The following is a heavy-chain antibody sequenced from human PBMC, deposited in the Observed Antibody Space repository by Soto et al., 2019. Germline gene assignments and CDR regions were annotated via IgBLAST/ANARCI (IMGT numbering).Heavy chain of an antibody. V-gene: IGHV1-18*01. CDR3: ARMGDVPYYYYGMDV. Sequence: EASVKVSCKASGYTFTSYGISWVRQAPGQGLEWMGWISAYNGNTNYAQKLQGRVTMTTDTSTTTAYMELRSLRSDDTAVYYCARMGDVPYYYYGMDVWGQGTTVTVSS. CDR2: ISAYNGNT. D-gene: IGHD3-16*01. J-gene: IGHJ6*02. CDR1: GYTFTSYG.